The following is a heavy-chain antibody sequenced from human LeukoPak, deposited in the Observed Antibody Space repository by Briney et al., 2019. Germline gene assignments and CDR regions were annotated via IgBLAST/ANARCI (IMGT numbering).Heavy chain of an antibody. CDR1: GGSFSGYY. J-gene: IGHJ6*04. CDR3: ARFRRIVATIGYYYYYGMDV. V-gene: IGHV4-34*01. Sequence: SETLSLTCAVYGGSFSGYYWSWVRQPPGKGLEWIGEINHSGSTNYNPSLKSRVTISLETSKNQFSLKLSSVTAADTAVYYCARFRRIVATIGYYYYYGMDVWGKGTTVTVSS. D-gene: IGHD5-12*01. CDR2: INHSGST.